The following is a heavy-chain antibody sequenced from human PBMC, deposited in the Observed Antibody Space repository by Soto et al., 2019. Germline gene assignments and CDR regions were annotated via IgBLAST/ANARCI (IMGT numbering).Heavy chain of an antibody. J-gene: IGHJ5*02. V-gene: IGHV1-69*13. CDR1: GGTFSSYA. Sequence: SVKVSCKASGGTFSSYAISWVRQAPGQGLEWMGGIIPIFGTANYAQKFQGRVTITADESTSTAYMELSSLRSEDTAVYYCARSMAAAGYNWFDPWGQGTLVTVSS. CDR3: ARSMAAAGYNWFDP. CDR2: IIPIFGTA. D-gene: IGHD6-13*01.